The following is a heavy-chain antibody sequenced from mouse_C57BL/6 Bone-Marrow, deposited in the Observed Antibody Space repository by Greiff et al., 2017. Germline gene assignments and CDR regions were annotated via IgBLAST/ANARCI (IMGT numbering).Heavy chain of an antibody. CDR2: IDPNSGGT. V-gene: IGHV1-72*01. D-gene: IGHD2-5*01. CDR3: AKSNLVFYAMDY. J-gene: IGHJ4*01. CDR1: GYTFTSYW. Sequence: QVQLQQPGAELVKPGASVKLSCKASGYTFTSYWMHWVKQRPGRGLEWIGRIDPNSGGTTYNEKFKSKATLTVDKPSSTAYMQLSSLTSDYSAVDYCAKSNLVFYAMDYWGQGTSVTVSS.